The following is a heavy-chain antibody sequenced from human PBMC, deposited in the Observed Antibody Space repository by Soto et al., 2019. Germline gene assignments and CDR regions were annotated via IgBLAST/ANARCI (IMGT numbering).Heavy chain of an antibody. CDR1: GFTFSSYA. D-gene: IGHD2-21*01. Sequence: GESLKISCAASGFTFSSYAMSWVRQAPGKGLEWVSAISGSGGSTYYADSVKGRFTISRDNSKNTLYLQMNSLRAEDTAVYYCAKDEAYCGGDCYSSHDAFDIWGQGTMVTVSS. V-gene: IGHV3-23*01. J-gene: IGHJ3*02. CDR2: ISGSGGST. CDR3: AKDEAYCGGDCYSSHDAFDI.